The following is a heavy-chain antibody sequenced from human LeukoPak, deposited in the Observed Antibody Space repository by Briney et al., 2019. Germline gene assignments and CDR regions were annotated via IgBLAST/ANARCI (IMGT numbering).Heavy chain of an antibody. CDR3: AKGPRITMVRGVTQFDY. J-gene: IGHJ4*02. Sequence: GGSLRLSCAASGFTFSSYGMHWVRQAPGKGLEWVAVIWYDGSNKYYADSVKGRFTISRDNSKNTLYLQMNSLRAEDTAVYYCAKGPRITMVRGVTQFDYWGQGALVTVSS. D-gene: IGHD3-10*01. CDR1: GFTFSSYG. CDR2: IWYDGSNK. V-gene: IGHV3-33*06.